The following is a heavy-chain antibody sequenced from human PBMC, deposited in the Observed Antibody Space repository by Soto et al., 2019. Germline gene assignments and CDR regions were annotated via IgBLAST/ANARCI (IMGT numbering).Heavy chain of an antibody. Sequence: ASVKVSCKASGYTFTSYGISWVRQAPGQGLEWMGWISAYNGNTNYAQKLQGRVTMTTDTSTSTAYMELRSLRSDDTAVYYCARPYEMGATGGMDVWAQGTTVTVSS. CDR2: ISAYNGNT. CDR1: GYTFTSYG. CDR3: ARPYEMGATGGMDV. D-gene: IGHD1-26*01. J-gene: IGHJ6*02. V-gene: IGHV1-18*04.